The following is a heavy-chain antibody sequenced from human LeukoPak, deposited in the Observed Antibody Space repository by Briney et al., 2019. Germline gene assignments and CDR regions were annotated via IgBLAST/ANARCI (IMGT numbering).Heavy chain of an antibody. CDR2: ISGSGGST. CDR1: GFTFINYA. D-gene: IGHD1-26*01. Sequence: GGSLRLSCAASGFTFINYAVSWVRQAPGKGLEWVSAISGSGGSTYYADSVKGRFTISRDNSKNTLYLQMNSLRAEDTAVYYCAKYLRSGSYYDYWGRGTLVTVSS. CDR3: AKYLRSGSYYDY. V-gene: IGHV3-23*01. J-gene: IGHJ4*02.